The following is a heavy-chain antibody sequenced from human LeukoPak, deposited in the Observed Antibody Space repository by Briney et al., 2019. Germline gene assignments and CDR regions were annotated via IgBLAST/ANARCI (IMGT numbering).Heavy chain of an antibody. CDR2: IYSGGST. CDR3: ARTGYCSSTSCLDYYYYMDV. J-gene: IGHJ6*03. CDR1: GFTVSSNY. Sequence: GGSLRLSCAASGFTVSSNYMSWVRQAPGKGLEWVSVIYSGGSTYYADSVKGRFTISRDNSKNTLYLQMNSLRAEDTAVYYCARTGYCSSTSCLDYYYYMDVWGKGTTVTVSS. D-gene: IGHD2-2*03. V-gene: IGHV3-66*01.